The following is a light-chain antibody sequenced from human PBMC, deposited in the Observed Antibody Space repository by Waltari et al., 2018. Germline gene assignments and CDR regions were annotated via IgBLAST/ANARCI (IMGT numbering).Light chain of an antibody. J-gene: IGKJ1*01. Sequence: EIVMTQSPATLSVSPGERATLSCRASQSISIYLAWFQQKPGQAPRLLIYPASTRATGIPARLSGSGSGTEFTLTISSLQSEDFAVYYCQQYNIYWTFGQGTKVEIK. CDR3: QQYNIYWT. CDR2: PAS. V-gene: IGKV3-15*01. CDR1: QSISIY.